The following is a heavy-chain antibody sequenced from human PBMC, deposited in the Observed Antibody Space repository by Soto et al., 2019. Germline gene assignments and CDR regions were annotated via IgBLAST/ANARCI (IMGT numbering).Heavy chain of an antibody. CDR1: GGSISSYC. CDR3: ASAPICSGGSCLLGPIDY. CDR2: IYYSGST. V-gene: IGHV4-59*01. Sequence: SETLSLTCTVSGGSISSYCWSWIRQPPGKGLEWIGYIYYSGSTNYNPSLKSRVTISVDTSKNQFSLKLSSVTAADTAVYYCASAPICSGGSCLLGPIDYWGQGTLVTVS. J-gene: IGHJ4*02. D-gene: IGHD2-15*01.